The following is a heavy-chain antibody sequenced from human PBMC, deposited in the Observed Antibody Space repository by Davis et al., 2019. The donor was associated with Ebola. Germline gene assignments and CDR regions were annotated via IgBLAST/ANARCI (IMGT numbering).Heavy chain of an antibody. CDR1: GFTFSSYT. D-gene: IGHD6-19*01. Sequence: PGGSLRLSCAASGFTFSSYTMNWVRQAPGKGLEWVSYISSSSSTIYYADSVKGRFTISRDNGQNSLYLQMNSLRDDDTAVYYCARGRAEAGLFYYYYYYMDVWGKGTTVTVSS. J-gene: IGHJ6*03. V-gene: IGHV3-48*02. CDR2: ISSSSSTI. CDR3: ARGRAEAGLFYYYYYYMDV.